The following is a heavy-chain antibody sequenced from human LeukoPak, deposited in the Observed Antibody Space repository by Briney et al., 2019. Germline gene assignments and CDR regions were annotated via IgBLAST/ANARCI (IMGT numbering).Heavy chain of an antibody. D-gene: IGHD1-26*01. CDR3: ARDQASGSYDAFDI. Sequence: GGSLRLSCAASGFTFSSYEMNWVRQAPGKGLEWVSYISSSGSTIYYADSVKGRFTISRDNAKNSLYLQMNSLRAEDTAVYYCARDQASGSYDAFDIWGQGTMVTVSS. V-gene: IGHV3-48*03. CDR1: GFTFSSYE. J-gene: IGHJ3*02. CDR2: ISSSGSTI.